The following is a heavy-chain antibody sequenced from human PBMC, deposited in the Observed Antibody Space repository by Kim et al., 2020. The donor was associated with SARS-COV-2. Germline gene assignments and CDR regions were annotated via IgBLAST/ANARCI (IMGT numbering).Heavy chain of an antibody. CDR2: INPSGGST. V-gene: IGHV1-46*01. J-gene: IGHJ5*02. CDR3: ATQKSEYYDFWSGHGVDP. D-gene: IGHD3-3*01. CDR1: GYTFTSYY. Sequence: ASVKVSCKASGYTFTSYYMHWVRQAPGQGLEWMGIINPSGGSTSYAQKFQGRVTMTRDTSTSTVYMELSSLRSEDTAVYYCATQKSEYYDFWSGHGVDPWGQGTLITVSS.